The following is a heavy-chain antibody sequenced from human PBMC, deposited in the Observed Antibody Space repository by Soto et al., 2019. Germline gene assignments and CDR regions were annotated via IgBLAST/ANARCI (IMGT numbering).Heavy chain of an antibody. CDR1: GCTFASHY. CDR2: INPNGGNT. V-gene: IGHV1-46*01. Sequence: QVQLVQSGAEVKKPGASVKVSSKASGCTFASHYIHWVRQAPGQGLEWMGVINPNGGNTRYDQRFQGRLTMTSDTPTNTVFLDLSSLRSNDTAVYYCGRDTSGLDYWGQGTLVTVSS. CDR3: GRDTSGLDY. J-gene: IGHJ4*02.